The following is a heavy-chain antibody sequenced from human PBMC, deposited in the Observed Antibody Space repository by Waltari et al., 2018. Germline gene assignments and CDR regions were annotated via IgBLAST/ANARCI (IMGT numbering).Heavy chain of an antibody. J-gene: IGHJ5*02. CDR2: INHSGST. CDR3: ARGRIRRGGWFDP. Sequence: QVQLQQWGAGLLKPSETLSLTCAVYGGSFSGYYWSWIRQPPGKGLEWIGEINHSGSTNSNPSLKSRVTISVDTSKNQFSLKLSSVTAADTAVYYCARGRIRRGGWFDPWGQGTLVTVSS. V-gene: IGHV4-34*01. D-gene: IGHD2-21*01. CDR1: GGSFSGYY.